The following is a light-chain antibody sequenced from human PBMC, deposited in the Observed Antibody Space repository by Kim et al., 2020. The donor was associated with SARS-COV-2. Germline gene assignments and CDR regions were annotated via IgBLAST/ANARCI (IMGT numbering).Light chain of an antibody. CDR3: QQSYSTPYT. CDR2: AAS. Sequence: DIQMTQSPSSLSASVGDRVTITCLASQTISTYLNWYQQKPGKPPRVLISAASNLQSGVPSRFSGSGSGTGFTLTITSLQVEDLATYYCQQSYSTPYTFGQGTKLEI. CDR1: QTISTY. V-gene: IGKV1-39*01. J-gene: IGKJ2*01.